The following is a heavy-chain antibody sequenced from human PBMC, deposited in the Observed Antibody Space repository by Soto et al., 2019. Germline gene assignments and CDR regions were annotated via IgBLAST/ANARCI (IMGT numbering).Heavy chain of an antibody. V-gene: IGHV3-73*02. J-gene: IGHJ4*02. D-gene: IGHD2-21*01. CDR3: SRRRDWTATDPLDY. CDR1: GFTFTDSA. Sequence: EVQLVESGGGLVQPGGSLKLSCAASGFTFTDSAIHWVRKASGKGPEWVGRIRNKVNTYATAYAASVKGRFTISRDDATGTTYLQMNSPKTADTAVYYCSRRRDWTATDPLDYWGQGTLVTVSS. CDR2: IRNKVNTYAT.